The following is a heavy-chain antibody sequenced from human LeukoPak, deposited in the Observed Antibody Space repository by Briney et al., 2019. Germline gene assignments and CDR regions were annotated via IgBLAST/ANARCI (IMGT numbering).Heavy chain of an antibody. CDR2: IYTGGRT. CDR3: ARVEMATISLDL. V-gene: IGHV3-53*01. D-gene: IGHD5-24*01. J-gene: IGHJ5*02. CDR1: ELAVSRNY. Sequence: GGSLRLSCTDSELAVSRNYMAWVRQAPGKGLECVSVIYTGGRTFYADSVRGRLTISRDISKNTVSLQMNSLKAEHTAVYFCARVEMATISLDLWGQETLVIVSS.